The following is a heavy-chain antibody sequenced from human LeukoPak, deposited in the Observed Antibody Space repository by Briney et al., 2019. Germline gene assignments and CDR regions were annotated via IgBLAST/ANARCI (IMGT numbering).Heavy chain of an antibody. CDR2: IYPGDSDT. CDR1: GDIFTNFC. V-gene: IGHV5-51*01. CDR3: ARATIMRGNNWFDP. J-gene: IGHJ5*02. D-gene: IGHD1-1*01. Sequence: GEPLKIPSKGSGDIFTNFCIGGVRQMPGKGLEWMGNIYPGDSDTKYSPSFQGQVTLTVDKSISTAYLQWSSLKASDTAMYYCARATIMRGNNWFDPWGQGTLVTVSS.